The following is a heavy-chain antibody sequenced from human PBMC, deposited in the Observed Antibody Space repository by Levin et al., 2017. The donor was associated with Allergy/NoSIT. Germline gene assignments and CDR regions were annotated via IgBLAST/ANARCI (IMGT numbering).Heavy chain of an antibody. CDR2: IKQDGSEK. CDR1: GFTFSSYW. V-gene: IGHV3-7*01. CDR3: AREGGISYDITQPPAFDY. J-gene: IGHJ4*02. D-gene: IGHD3-9*01. Sequence: GGSLRLSCAASGFTFSSYWMSWVRQAPGKGLEWVANIKQDGSEKYYVDSVKGRFTISRDNAKNSLYLQMNSLRAEDTAVYYCAREGGISYDITQPPAFDYWGQGTLVTVSS.